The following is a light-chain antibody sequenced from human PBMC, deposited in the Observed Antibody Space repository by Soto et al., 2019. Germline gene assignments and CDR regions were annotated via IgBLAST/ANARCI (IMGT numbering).Light chain of an antibody. CDR3: EQYYRYPPHT. CDR2: AAS. CDR1: QGISRY. V-gene: IGKV1-8*01. J-gene: IGKJ4*01. Sequence: ATRMTQSQSSLSASTGDRVTITCRASQGISRYLAGYQQKPGKAPKILIYAASTLQSGVQSRFSVSGSGTDFTLTISGLQSEDFATYYCEQYYRYPPHTCGGTTKVEIK.